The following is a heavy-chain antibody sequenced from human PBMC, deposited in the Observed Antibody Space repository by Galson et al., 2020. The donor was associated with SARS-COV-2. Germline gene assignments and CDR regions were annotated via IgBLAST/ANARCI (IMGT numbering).Heavy chain of an antibody. D-gene: IGHD6-19*01. CDR2: INTGGST. Sequence: SEPLSLTCTVSGCSISSINYYWSWIRQPAGKGLEWIGRINTGGSTTYNPSLRSRVTISRDRSKNQFSLEMTSRTAADRAVYYCATGAVAGTGDWGQGTLVTVSS. CDR3: ATGAVAGTGD. V-gene: IGHV4-61*02. CDR1: GCSISSINYY. J-gene: IGHJ4*02.